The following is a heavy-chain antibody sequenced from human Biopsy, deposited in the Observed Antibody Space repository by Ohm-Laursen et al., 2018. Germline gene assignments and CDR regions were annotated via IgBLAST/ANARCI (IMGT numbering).Heavy chain of an antibody. J-gene: IGHJ5*02. CDR3: ARGDYFDSNGYFWFDP. CDR1: GASVRSHF. CDR2: ISNSGTT. V-gene: IGHV4-59*08. D-gene: IGHD3-22*01. Sequence: GTLSLTCTLSGASVRSHFLTWIRQPPGKGLQWIGSISNSGTTKSSPSLKSRVNISLHTSKNQFSLKLNSVTAADTAVYYCARGDYFDSNGYFWFDPWGQGTLVTVSS.